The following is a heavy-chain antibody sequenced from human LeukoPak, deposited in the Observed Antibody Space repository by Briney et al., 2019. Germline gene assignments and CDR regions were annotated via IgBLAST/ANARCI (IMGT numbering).Heavy chain of an antibody. CDR2: IKSKTDGGTT. V-gene: IGHV3-15*07. J-gene: IGHJ6*02. CDR1: GFTFSNAW. CDR3: TTSSGGAPHYYGMDV. Sequence: GGSLRLSCAASGFTFSNAWMNWVRQAPGKGLEWVGRIKSKTDGGTTDYAAPVKGRFTISRDDSKNTLYLQMNGLKTEDTAVYYCTTSSGGAPHYYGMDVWGQGTTVTVSS. D-gene: IGHD1-26*01.